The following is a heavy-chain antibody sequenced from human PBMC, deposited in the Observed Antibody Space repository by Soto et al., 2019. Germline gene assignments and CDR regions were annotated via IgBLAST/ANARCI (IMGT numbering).Heavy chain of an antibody. Sequence: SETLSLTCTVSGGSVSSGRYYWSWMRQPPGKGLEWIGYIFYSGSTNHNPSLKSRVTISSDTSKNQFSLKLTSVTAADTAVYYCARAQAHHITGPYYFHYWGQGTLVTVSS. CDR2: IFYSGST. CDR1: GGSVSSGRYY. CDR3: ARAQAHHITGPYYFHY. V-gene: IGHV4-61*01. J-gene: IGHJ4*02. D-gene: IGHD1-20*01.